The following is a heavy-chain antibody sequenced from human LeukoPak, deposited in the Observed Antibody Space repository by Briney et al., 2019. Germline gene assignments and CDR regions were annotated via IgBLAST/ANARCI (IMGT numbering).Heavy chain of an antibody. CDR3: ARAVEYNFWSGLQRRAATFDY. V-gene: IGHV4-59*12. CDR1: GGSITSYY. Sequence: SETLSLTCTVSGGSITSYYWTWIRQPPGKGLEWIGFIYGDGSTKYNPSLKSRVTISVDTSKNQFSLKLTSVTAADTAVYYCARAVEYNFWSGLQRRAATFDYWGQGTLVTVSS. CDR2: IYGDGST. D-gene: IGHD3-3*01. J-gene: IGHJ4*02.